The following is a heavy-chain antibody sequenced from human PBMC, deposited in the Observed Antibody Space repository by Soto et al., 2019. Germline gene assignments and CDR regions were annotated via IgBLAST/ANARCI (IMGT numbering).Heavy chain of an antibody. CDR3: ARRVATMVRGVRDWFDY. V-gene: IGHV4-31*03. CDR2: IYYSGST. Sequence: PSETLSLTCTVSGGSISSGGYYWSWIRQHPGKGLEWIGYIYYSGSTYYNPSLKSRVTISVDTSKNQFSLKLSSVTAADTAVYYCARRVATMVRGVRDWFDYWGQGTLVTVS. J-gene: IGHJ4*02. D-gene: IGHD3-10*01. CDR1: GGSISSGGYY.